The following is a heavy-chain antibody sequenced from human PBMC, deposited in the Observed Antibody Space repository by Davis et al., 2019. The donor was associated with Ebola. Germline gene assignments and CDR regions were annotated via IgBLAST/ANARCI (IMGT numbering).Heavy chain of an antibody. J-gene: IGHJ6*03. CDR3: ARDWVGIAARPTYYYYMDV. D-gene: IGHD6-6*01. CDR1: GGTFSSYA. Sequence: SVKVSCKASGGTFSSYAISWVRQAPGQGLEWMGGIIPIFGTANYAQKFQGRVTITADESTSTAYMELSSLRSEDTAVYYCARDWVGIAARPTYYYYMDVWGKGTTVTVSS. V-gene: IGHV1-69*13. CDR2: IIPIFGTA.